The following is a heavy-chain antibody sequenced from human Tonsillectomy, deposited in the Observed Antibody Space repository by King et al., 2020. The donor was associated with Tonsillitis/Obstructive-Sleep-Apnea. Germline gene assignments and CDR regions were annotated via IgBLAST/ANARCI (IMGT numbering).Heavy chain of an antibody. Sequence: VQLVESGGGLVKPGGSLRLSCAASGFTFSTYSMNWVRQAPGKGLEWVSSISSSSTYIYYADSLKGRFTISRDKAKNSLYLQMNSLRAEDTAIYYCARDGDFYGSGAFGDAFDIWGQGTLVTVSS. CDR1: GFTFSTYS. J-gene: IGHJ3*02. CDR3: ARDGDFYGSGAFGDAFDI. V-gene: IGHV3-21*01. CDR2: ISSSSTYI. D-gene: IGHD3-10*01.